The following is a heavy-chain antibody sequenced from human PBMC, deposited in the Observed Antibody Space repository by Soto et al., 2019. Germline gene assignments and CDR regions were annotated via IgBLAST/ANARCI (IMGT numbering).Heavy chain of an antibody. CDR1: GFTFSDSY. CDR3: VKGHRDLDK. CDR2: IRNKANSYTT. Sequence: XGSLRLSCAASGFTFSDSYMDWVRQAPGKGLEWVGRIRNKANSYTTEYAASVKGRFTISRDDSKNSLSLQMNSLKSEDTAVYYCVKGHRDLDKWGQGTLVTVS. V-gene: IGHV3-72*01. J-gene: IGHJ4*02.